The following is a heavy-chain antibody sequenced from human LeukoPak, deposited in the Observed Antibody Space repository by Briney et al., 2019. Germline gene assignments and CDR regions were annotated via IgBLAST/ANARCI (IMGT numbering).Heavy chain of an antibody. V-gene: IGHV1-69*05. CDR1: GGTFSSYG. J-gene: IGHJ4*02. Sequence: ASVKVSCKASGGTFSSYGISWVRQAPGQGLEWMGGIIPIFGTANYAQKFQGRVTITRDTSASTAYMELSSLRSEDTAVYYCARAKKDSSGYYNWGQGTLVTVSS. CDR3: ARAKKDSSGYYN. CDR2: IIPIFGTA. D-gene: IGHD3-22*01.